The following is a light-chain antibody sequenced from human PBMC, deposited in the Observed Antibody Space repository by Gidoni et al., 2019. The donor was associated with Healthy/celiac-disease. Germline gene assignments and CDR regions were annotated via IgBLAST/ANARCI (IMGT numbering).Light chain of an antibody. V-gene: IGKV1-5*03. Sequence: DIQMTQSPSTLSASVGDRVTITCRASQSISSWLAWYQQKPGQAPKLLIYKASSLGSCVPSRFSGSGSGTEFTLTISSLQPDDVATYYCQQYNSYPLTFGGVTKVEIK. CDR3: QQYNSYPLT. J-gene: IGKJ4*01. CDR1: QSISSW. CDR2: KAS.